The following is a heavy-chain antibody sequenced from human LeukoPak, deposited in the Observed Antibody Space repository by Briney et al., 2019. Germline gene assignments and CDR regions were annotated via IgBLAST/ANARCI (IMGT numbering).Heavy chain of an antibody. CDR1: GFIFDTYG. CDR2: ISYDGSNQ. Sequence: GGSLRLSCAASGFIFDTYGMLWVRQAPGKGLEWVAVISYDGSNQYHADSVKGRFTISRDNSKNTLYLQMNSLRGEDTAVYYCAKEKAIGTINYGLDVWGQGTTVTVSS. CDR3: AKEKAIGTINYGLDV. V-gene: IGHV3-30*18. J-gene: IGHJ6*02. D-gene: IGHD1-1*01.